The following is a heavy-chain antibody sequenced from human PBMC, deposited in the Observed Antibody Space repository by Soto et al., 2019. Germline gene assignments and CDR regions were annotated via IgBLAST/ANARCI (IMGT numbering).Heavy chain of an antibody. CDR2: VRSDGDTT. CDR1: GFTFSRYG. V-gene: IGHV3-23*01. CDR3: AKGKGVGATPDGANC. Sequence: EVQVLESGGGLVQPGGSLRLSCAASGFTFSRYGMNWVRQAPGKGREWVSGVRSDGDTTYNADSVKGRFTVSRDNFRNTVDLQMNNLRVEDTAVYYCAKGKGVGATPDGANCWGQGTLVTVSP. D-gene: IGHD1-26*01. J-gene: IGHJ4*02.